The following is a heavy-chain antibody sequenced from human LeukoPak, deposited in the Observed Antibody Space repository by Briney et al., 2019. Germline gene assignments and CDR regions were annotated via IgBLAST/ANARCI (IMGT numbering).Heavy chain of an antibody. V-gene: IGHV3-53*01. D-gene: IGHD6-13*01. Sequence: PRGSLRLSCAASGFTVSSHYMSWVRQAPGRGLEWVSVIFSDGSTYYADSVKGRFTISRDNSKNTLYLQMNSLRAEDTAVYYCARSTSGSWFGDYWGQGTLVTVSS. CDR3: ARSTSGSWFGDY. CDR1: GFTVSSHY. CDR2: IFSDGST. J-gene: IGHJ4*02.